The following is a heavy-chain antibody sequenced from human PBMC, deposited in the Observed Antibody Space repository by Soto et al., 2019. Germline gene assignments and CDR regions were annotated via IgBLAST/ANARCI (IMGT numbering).Heavy chain of an antibody. CDR2: LNQDGSEK. J-gene: IGHJ4*02. D-gene: IGHD2-15*01. CDR3: AREGSGTSCYSY. V-gene: IGHV3-7*01. Sequence: GGSLRLSCAASGFTFSNYWMTWVRQAPGKGLEWVANLNQDGSEKYYADFVKGRFTISRDNAENSLYLQMNSLRAEDTAIYYCAREGSGTSCYSYWGQGTLVTVSS. CDR1: GFTFSNYW.